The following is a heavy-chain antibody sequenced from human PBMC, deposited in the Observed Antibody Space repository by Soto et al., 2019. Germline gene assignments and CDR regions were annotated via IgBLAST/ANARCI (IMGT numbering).Heavy chain of an antibody. CDR2: IGTSDDT. CDR1: GFTFSRSD. V-gene: IGHV3-13*01. CDR3: ARGSQHRLWDLSGGDAFAL. J-gene: IGHJ3*01. Sequence: EVKLVESGGGLVQPGGSLRLSCAASGFTFSRSDMHWVRQVTGKGLEWVSSIGTSDDTFYPDSVKGRFIISREDARNSLCLKMNSLRAGDTAVYYCARGSQHRLWDLSGGDAFALWGQGTMVSVTS. D-gene: IGHD3-16*02.